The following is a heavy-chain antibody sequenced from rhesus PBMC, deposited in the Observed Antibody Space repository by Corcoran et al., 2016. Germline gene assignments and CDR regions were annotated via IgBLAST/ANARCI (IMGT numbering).Heavy chain of an antibody. CDR3: ASDYSWSPAYFDY. Sequence: QLQLQESGPGLVKPSETLSVTCAVSGGSISSSYWSWIRQAPGKGMEWIGYIYGSGSSTNYNPSLRSRVTRSVDTSKNQLSLKLSSVTAADTAVYYCASDYSWSPAYFDYGGHGVLVTVSS. V-gene: IGHV4-169*02. CDR2: IYGSGSST. D-gene: IGHD1-44*02. J-gene: IGHJ4*01. CDR1: GGSISSSY.